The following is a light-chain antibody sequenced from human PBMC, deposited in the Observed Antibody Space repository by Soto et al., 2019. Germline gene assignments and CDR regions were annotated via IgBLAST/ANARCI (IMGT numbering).Light chain of an antibody. CDR1: QSVSDSY. Sequence: EIVLTQSPGTLSLSPGERATLSCRASQSVSDSYLAWYQQKPGQAPRLLIYASSRATGITERFSGRGSGTDFTLTISRLEPEDFAVYYCQHYGTSALFGPGTKVDIK. V-gene: IGKV3-20*01. J-gene: IGKJ3*01. CDR2: AS. CDR3: QHYGTSAL.